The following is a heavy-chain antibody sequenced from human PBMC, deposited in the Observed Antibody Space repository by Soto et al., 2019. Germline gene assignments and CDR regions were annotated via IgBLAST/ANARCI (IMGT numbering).Heavy chain of an antibody. J-gene: IGHJ5*02. D-gene: IGHD2-2*01. V-gene: IGHV3-23*01. CDR1: GFTFSSYA. CDR2: ISGSGGST. Sequence: GSLRLSCAASGFTFSSYAMSWVRQAPGKGLEWVSAISGSGGSTYYADSVKGRFTISRDNSKNTLYLQMNSLRAEDTAVYYCAKGEYCSSTSCQPYNWFDPWGQGTLVTVSS. CDR3: AKGEYCSSTSCQPYNWFDP.